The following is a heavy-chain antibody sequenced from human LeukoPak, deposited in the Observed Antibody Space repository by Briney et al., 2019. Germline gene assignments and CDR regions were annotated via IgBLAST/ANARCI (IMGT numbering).Heavy chain of an antibody. V-gene: IGHV3-30*02. D-gene: IGHD6-13*01. J-gene: IGHJ4*02. CDR2: IRSDGSNK. CDR3: AKEAYHSSSWLYYFDY. CDR1: GFTFSSYG. Sequence: PGGSLRLSCAASGFTFSSYGIHWVRQAPGKGLEWVAFIRSDGSNKYYADSVKGRFTISRDNSKNTLYLQMNSLRAEDTAVYFCAKEAYHSSSWLYYFDYWGQGTLVTVSS.